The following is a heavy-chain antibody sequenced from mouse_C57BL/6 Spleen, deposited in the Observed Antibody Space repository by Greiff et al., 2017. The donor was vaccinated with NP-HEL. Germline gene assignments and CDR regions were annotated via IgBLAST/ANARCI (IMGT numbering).Heavy chain of an antibody. Sequence: EVKLQESGPGLVKPSQSLSLTCSVTGYSITSGYYWNWIRQFPGNKLEWMGYISYDGSNNYNPSLKNRIPITRDTSKNQFFLKLNSVTTEDTATYYCARSSYYSNYVWFAYWGQGTLVTVSA. V-gene: IGHV3-6*01. CDR3: ARSSYYSNYVWFAY. D-gene: IGHD2-5*01. CDR1: GYSITSGYY. CDR2: ISYDGSN. J-gene: IGHJ3*01.